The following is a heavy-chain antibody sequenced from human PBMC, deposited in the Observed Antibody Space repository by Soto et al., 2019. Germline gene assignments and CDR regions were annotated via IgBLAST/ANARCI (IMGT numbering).Heavy chain of an antibody. CDR2: MRANRGDT. V-gene: IGHV1-8*01. CDR3: ARYSNGQGFKA. D-gene: IGHD5-18*01. J-gene: IGHJ4*02. CDR1: GDTFTNFD. Sequence: QVQLVQSGAEVKKPGASVKVSCKASGDTFTNFDFNWVRQATGQGLEWMGWMRANRGDTGHAQKFQGRVSMTRDTSMRTAYMELSSLRAEDTAVYYCARYSNGQGFKARGQGTRVIVSS.